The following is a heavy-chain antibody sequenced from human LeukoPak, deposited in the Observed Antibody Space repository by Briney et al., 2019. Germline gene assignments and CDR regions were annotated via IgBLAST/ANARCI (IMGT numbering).Heavy chain of an antibody. D-gene: IGHD4-17*01. Sequence: GASVKVSCKASGYTFTSYYMHWVRQAPGQGLEWTGIINPSGGSTSYAQKFQGRVTMTRGTSTSTVYMELSSLRSEDTAVYYCARAETTVMDWFDPWGQGTLVTVSS. CDR1: GYTFTSYY. CDR3: ARAETTVMDWFDP. V-gene: IGHV1-46*01. J-gene: IGHJ5*02. CDR2: INPSGGST.